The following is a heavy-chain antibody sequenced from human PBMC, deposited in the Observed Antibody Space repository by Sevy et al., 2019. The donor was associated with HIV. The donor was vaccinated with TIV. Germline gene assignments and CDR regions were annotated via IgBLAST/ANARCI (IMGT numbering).Heavy chain of an antibody. D-gene: IGHD5-18*01. CDR1: GYTFTAYF. CDR2: INPNSGDT. V-gene: IGHV1-2*02. Sequence: ASVKVSCKASGYTFTAYFIHWVRQAPGQGLEWMGWINPNSGDTNYAPKFQGRVTMTRDTSISTAYMELSRLRSDDTAVYYCASPGGYRYCSVLDYWGQGTLVTVSS. CDR3: ASPGGYRYCSVLDY. J-gene: IGHJ4*02.